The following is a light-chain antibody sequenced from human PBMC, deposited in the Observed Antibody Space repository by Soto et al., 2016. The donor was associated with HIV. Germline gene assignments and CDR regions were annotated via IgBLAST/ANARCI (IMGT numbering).Light chain of an antibody. Sequence: SYELTQPPSVSVSPGQTARITCSGDALTRQYAFWYQQKPGQAPVLVIFKNNKRPSGISERFSGSSSGTAVTLTISGVQAEDEADYHCQSADSNGTVFGTGTKVSVL. CDR3: QSADSNGTV. V-gene: IGLV3-25*03. J-gene: IGLJ1*01. CDR1: ALTRQY. CDR2: KNN.